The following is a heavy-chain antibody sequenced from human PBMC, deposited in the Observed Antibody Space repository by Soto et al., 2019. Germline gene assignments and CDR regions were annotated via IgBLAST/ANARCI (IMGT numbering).Heavy chain of an antibody. CDR3: ARDTGYSSSWFDP. J-gene: IGHJ5*02. CDR1: GGTFSSYT. Sequence: SVKVSCKASGGTFSSYTITWVRQAPGHGLEWIGRIIPIFGIPSYAQKFQGRVTITADESTSTAYMELSSLRSEDTAVYYCARDTGYSSSWFDPWGQGTLVTVSS. V-gene: IGHV1-69*13. D-gene: IGHD6-13*01. CDR2: IIPIFGIP.